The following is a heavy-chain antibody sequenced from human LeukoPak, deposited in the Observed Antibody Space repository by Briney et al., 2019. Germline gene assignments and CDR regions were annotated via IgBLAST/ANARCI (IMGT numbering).Heavy chain of an antibody. CDR2: IYYSGST. Sequence: PSQTLSLTCTVSGGSISSGDYYWSWIRQPPGKGLEWSGYIYYSGSTYYNPSLKSRVTISVDTSKNQFSLKLSSVTAADTAVYYCARVGCSRYCSSTRLLAFDYWGQGTLVTVSS. D-gene: IGHD2-2*01. CDR1: GGSISSGDYY. CDR3: ARVGCSRYCSSTRLLAFDY. J-gene: IGHJ4*02. V-gene: IGHV4-30-4*08.